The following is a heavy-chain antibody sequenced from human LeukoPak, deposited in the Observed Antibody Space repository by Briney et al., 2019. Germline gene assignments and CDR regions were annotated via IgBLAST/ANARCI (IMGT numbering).Heavy chain of an antibody. J-gene: IGHJ4*02. Sequence: SETLSLTCTVSGGSISSGGYYWSWIRQHPGKGLEWIGYIYYSGSTYYNPSLKSRVTISVDTSKNQFSLKLSSVTAADTAAYYCAAFWSGYSRVYYFDYWGQGTLVTVSS. CDR2: IYYSGST. V-gene: IGHV4-31*03. D-gene: IGHD3-3*01. CDR1: GGSISSGGYY. CDR3: AAFWSGYSRVYYFDY.